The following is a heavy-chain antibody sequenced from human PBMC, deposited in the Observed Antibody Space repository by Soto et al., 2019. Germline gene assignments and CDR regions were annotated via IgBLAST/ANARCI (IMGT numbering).Heavy chain of an antibody. CDR1: GGIFGSHG. D-gene: IGHD3-22*01. J-gene: IGHJ3*01. V-gene: IGHV1-69*01. Sequence: QVQLIQSEAEVKQPGSSVRVSCTASGGIFGSHGFSWVRQAPGQRLAWVGGFIPIFRTLTYTEKFQARVRIAADESTNTVYLDLSSLTSEDTAVYYCVRDRRIYYSDPHDEFVASDYEVWGQGTMVSVSS. CDR2: FIPIFRTL. CDR3: VRDRRIYYSDPHDEFVASDYEV.